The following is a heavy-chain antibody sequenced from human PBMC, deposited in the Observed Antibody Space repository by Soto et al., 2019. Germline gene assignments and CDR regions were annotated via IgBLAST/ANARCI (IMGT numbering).Heavy chain of an antibody. J-gene: IGHJ6*03. CDR1: GYTFTSYD. D-gene: IGHD7-27*01. V-gene: IGHV1-8*01. CDR3: ARDGEMTRLGYYYYMDV. Sequence: GASVKVSCKASGYTFTSYDINWVRQATGQGLEWMGWMNPNSGNTGYAQKFQGRATMTRDTSISTAYMELSSLRSEDTAVYYCARDGEMTRLGYYYYMDVWGKRTTVTVSS. CDR2: MNPNSGNT.